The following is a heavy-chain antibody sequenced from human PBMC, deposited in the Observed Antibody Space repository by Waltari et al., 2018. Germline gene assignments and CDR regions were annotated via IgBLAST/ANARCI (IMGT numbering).Heavy chain of an antibody. CDR3: AKPLQYWGAFDI. V-gene: IGHV3-30*18. CDR1: GFTFSSYG. D-gene: IGHD4-4*01. Sequence: QVQLVESGGGVVQPGRSLRLSCAASGFTFSSYGMHWVRQAPGKGLEWVAVISYHGSNKYYADSVKGRFTISRDNSKNTLYLQMNSLRAEDTAVYYCAKPLQYWGAFDIWGQGTMVTVSS. J-gene: IGHJ3*02. CDR2: ISYHGSNK.